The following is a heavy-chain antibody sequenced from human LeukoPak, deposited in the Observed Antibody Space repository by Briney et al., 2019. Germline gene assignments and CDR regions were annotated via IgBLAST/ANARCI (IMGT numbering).Heavy chain of an antibody. Sequence: GGSLRLSCAASGFTFSSYAMHWVREGPGKGLEWVAVISYDGSNKYYADSVKGRFTISRDNSKNTLYLQMNSLRAEDTAVYYCARAPVVAATLGLLDYWGQGTLVTVSS. CDR3: ARAPVVAATLGLLDY. J-gene: IGHJ4*02. D-gene: IGHD2-15*01. CDR1: GFTFSSYA. CDR2: ISYDGSNK. V-gene: IGHV3-30*01.